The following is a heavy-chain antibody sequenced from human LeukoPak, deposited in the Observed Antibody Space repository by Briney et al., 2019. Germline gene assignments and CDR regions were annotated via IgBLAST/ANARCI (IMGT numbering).Heavy chain of an antibody. CDR1: GGSFSGYY. J-gene: IGHJ2*01. V-gene: IGHV4-34*01. CDR3: ARGGQWLGVGPNWYFDL. CDR2: TNHSGST. Sequence: SETLSLTCAVYGGSFSGYYWSWIRQPPGKGLEWIGKTNHSGSTNYNPSLKSRVTISVDTSKNQFSLKLSSVTAADTAVYYCARGGQWLGVGPNWYFDLWGRGTPVTVSS. D-gene: IGHD6-19*01.